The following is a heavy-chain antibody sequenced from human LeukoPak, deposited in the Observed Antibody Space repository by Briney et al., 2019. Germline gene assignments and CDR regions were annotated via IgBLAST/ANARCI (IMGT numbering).Heavy chain of an antibody. CDR2: IYTSGGT. Sequence: PSEALSLTCTVSGGSIIGYYWSGSRQPAGKGLEWVGRIYTSGGTNYNPSLKSRVTMSVDTSKNKLSLKLSSETAADTAVYYCARDRMIVVVITEGAFDIWGQGTMVSVSS. CDR3: ARDRMIVVVITEGAFDI. V-gene: IGHV4-4*07. J-gene: IGHJ3*02. D-gene: IGHD3-22*01. CDR1: GGSIIGYY.